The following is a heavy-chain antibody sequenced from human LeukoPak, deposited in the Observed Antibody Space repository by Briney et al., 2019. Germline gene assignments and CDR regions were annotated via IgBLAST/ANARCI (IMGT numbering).Heavy chain of an antibody. CDR2: IYYSGGT. V-gene: IGHV4-39*01. Sequence: SETLSLTCTVSGGSISSSGYYWGWIRQPPGKGLEWIASIYYSGGTYYNPPLKSRVTISVDTSKNQLSLKLSSLTAADTAVYYCARHEYSRSYYGLSWFDPWGQGTLVTVSS. CDR1: GGSISSSGYY. D-gene: IGHD1-26*01. J-gene: IGHJ5*02. CDR3: ARHEYSRSYYGLSWFDP.